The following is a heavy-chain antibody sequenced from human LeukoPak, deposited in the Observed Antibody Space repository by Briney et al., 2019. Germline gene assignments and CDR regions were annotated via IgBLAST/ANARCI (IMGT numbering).Heavy chain of an antibody. D-gene: IGHD3-10*01. CDR1: GGSISSYY. V-gene: IGHV4-59*08. CDR3: ARADYGSGTPYAFDI. J-gene: IGHJ3*02. CDR2: IFYTGST. Sequence: SETLSLTCTVSGGSISSYYWSWIRQPPGKGLEWIGYIFYTGSTNYNPSLKSRVTISVDTSKNQFSLKLSSVTAADTAVYYCARADYGSGTPYAFDIWGQGTMVTVSS.